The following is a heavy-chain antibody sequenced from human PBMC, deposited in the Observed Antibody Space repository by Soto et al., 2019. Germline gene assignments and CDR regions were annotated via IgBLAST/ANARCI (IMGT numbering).Heavy chain of an antibody. CDR2: IGTAGDT. CDR1: GFTFSGFD. Sequence: GGSLRLSCEASGFTFSGFDMHWVRQPTGKGLEWVSSIGTAGDTYYAVSVKGRFTISRDNAKNSLSLQMNSLRAGDMAVYFCAKSQEIGAHFFDSWGQGTQVTVSS. D-gene: IGHD2-15*01. V-gene: IGHV3-13*01. J-gene: IGHJ4*02. CDR3: AKSQEIGAHFFDS.